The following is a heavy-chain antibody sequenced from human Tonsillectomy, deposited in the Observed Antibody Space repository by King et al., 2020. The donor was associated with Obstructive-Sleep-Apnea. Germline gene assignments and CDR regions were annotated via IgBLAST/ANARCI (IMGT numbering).Heavy chain of an antibody. V-gene: IGHV1-24*01. D-gene: IGHD1-1*01. CDR3: AFPGLDTTGTTVGFDRFDP. J-gene: IGHJ5*02. CDR2: VDPEDGKT. Sequence: VQLVQSGAEVKKPGASVKVSCKVSGYTLTELSIHWVRQAPGKGLEWMGGVDPEDGKTIYAQTFQGRLTLTEDTSTDTAYMELSSLRSEDTAVYYCAFPGLDTTGTTVGFDRFDPWGQGTLVTVSS. CDR1: GYTLTELS.